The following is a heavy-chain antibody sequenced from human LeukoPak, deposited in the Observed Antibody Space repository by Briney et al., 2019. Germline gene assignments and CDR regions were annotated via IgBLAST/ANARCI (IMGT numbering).Heavy chain of an antibody. CDR3: AREYDSSGHCED. CDR2: IHPNTGGT. D-gene: IGHD3-22*01. J-gene: IGHJ4*02. CDR1: GYTFTGHY. V-gene: IGHV1-2*02. Sequence: ASVKVSCKASGYTFTGHYIHWVRQAPGQGLEWMGWIHPNTGGTKYAQKFQGRVTMTRDTSSSTAYMELSSLRSADTAVYYCAREYDSSGHCEDWGQGTLVTVSS.